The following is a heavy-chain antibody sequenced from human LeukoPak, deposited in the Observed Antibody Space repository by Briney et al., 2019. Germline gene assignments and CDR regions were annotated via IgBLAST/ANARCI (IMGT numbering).Heavy chain of an antibody. V-gene: IGHV4-39*01. D-gene: IGHD3-10*01. J-gene: IGHJ6*03. CDR3: ARGLDGWFGELLYGHYYYYYMDV. Sequence: SETLSLTCTVSGDSISSSSYYWGWIRQPPGKGLEWIGSIYYSGTTYYNPSLKSRVTISVDTSKSQFSLKLSSVTAADTAVYYCARGLDGWFGELLYGHYYYYYMDVWGKGTTVTISS. CDR1: GDSISSSSYY. CDR2: IYYSGTT.